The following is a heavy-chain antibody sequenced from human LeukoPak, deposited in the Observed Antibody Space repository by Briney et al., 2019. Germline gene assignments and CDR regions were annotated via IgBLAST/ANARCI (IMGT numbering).Heavy chain of an antibody. J-gene: IGHJ4*02. CDR2: ISGGGRST. Sequence: QPGGSLRLSCAASGFTFSSYAMSWVRQAPGKGLEWVSAISGGGRSTYYADSVKGRFTISRDNSNNTLYLQMNGLRAEDTAIYYCAKAIVVVTAIDYWGQGPLVTASS. D-gene: IGHD2-21*02. CDR3: AKAIVVVTAIDY. CDR1: GFTFSSYA. V-gene: IGHV3-23*01.